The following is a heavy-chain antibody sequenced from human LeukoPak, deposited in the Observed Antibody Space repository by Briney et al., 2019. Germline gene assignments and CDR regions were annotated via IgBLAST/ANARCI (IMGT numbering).Heavy chain of an antibody. Sequence: PGGSLRLSCAASGFTFSRYWMHWVRQAPGKGLVWVSCIKSDGSSTSTADSAKGRSTISRDNAKNTVYLQMNRLRAEDTAVYYCVRDNRSYNFDYWGQGTLVTVSS. J-gene: IGHJ4*02. CDR1: GFTFSRYW. V-gene: IGHV3-74*01. CDR2: IKSDGSST. D-gene: IGHD1-26*01. CDR3: VRDNRSYNFDY.